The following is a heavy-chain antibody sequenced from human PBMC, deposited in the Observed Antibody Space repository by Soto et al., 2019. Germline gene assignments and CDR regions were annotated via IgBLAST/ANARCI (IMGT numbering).Heavy chain of an antibody. CDR2: IYYSGNT. V-gene: IGHV3-53*01. D-gene: IGHD5-18*01. Sequence: VQLVESGGGLIQPGGSLRLSCAGSGFTVSDNHMTWVRQAPGRGPEWVSTIYYSGNTFHADSVWGRFTISRDTSKNMLYLQMNSLRAEDTAVYYCATGGDTAKDGYWGQGTLVTVSS. J-gene: IGHJ4*02. CDR1: GFTVSDNH. CDR3: ATGGDTAKDGY.